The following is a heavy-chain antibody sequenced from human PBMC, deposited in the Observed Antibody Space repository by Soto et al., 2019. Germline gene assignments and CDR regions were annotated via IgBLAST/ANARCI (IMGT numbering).Heavy chain of an antibody. Sequence: LRLSCAASGFRFNTYAMSWVRQAPGKGLEWVSSISASGSNTYYADSVQDRFTISRDNFRLTLDLHMNNLRAEDTAVYYCAKSGYSDPFEEYYFDYWGQGTLVTVSS. D-gene: IGHD3-10*01. CDR2: ISASGSNT. CDR1: GFRFNTYA. CDR3: AKSGYSDPFEEYYFDY. J-gene: IGHJ4*02. V-gene: IGHV3-23*01.